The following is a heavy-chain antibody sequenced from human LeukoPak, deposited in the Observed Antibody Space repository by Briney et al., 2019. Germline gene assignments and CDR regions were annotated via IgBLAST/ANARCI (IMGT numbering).Heavy chain of an antibody. V-gene: IGHV1-18*01. Sequence: AAVKDSCKTSGYTFTNYGITWVRQAPGQGLEWVVWISANNGETNYAQKVQGRVTVTTDTSTSTAYMELRSLRSDDTAVYYCARAPPRVTAAGYDYWGQGTLVIV. CDR1: GYTFTNYG. J-gene: IGHJ4*02. CDR2: ISANNGET. CDR3: ARAPPRVTAAGYDY. D-gene: IGHD6-13*01.